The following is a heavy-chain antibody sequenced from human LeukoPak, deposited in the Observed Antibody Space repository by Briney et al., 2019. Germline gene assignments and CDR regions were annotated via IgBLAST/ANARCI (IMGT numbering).Heavy chain of an antibody. CDR1: GFPFTSYA. J-gene: IGHJ6*02. CDR2: VSFDGRNQ. D-gene: IGHD3-10*01. V-gene: IGHV3-30*04. CDR3: ARDHYSGSGSQYYYFYFGMDV. Sequence: AGGSQTLSCAPSGFPFTSYAIHWVPHAPGRGLECVAVVSFDGRNQLYAVSVKGRFTLSRDNSKNTVYLQMNSLRAEDTATYNCARDHYSGSGSQYYYFYFGMDVWGQGTTVTVSS.